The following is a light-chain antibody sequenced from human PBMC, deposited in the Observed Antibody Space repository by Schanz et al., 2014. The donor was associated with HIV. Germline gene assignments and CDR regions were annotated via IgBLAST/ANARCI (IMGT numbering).Light chain of an antibody. Sequence: QSALTQPASVSGSPGQSITISCTGTSSDVGGYNYVSWYQQHPGKAPKLMIYDVSNRPSGVSNRFSGSKSANTASLTISGLQAEDEADYYCISYTSETVVFGGGTKLTVL. V-gene: IGLV2-14*03. CDR1: SSDVGGYNY. CDR2: DVS. CDR3: ISYTSETVV. J-gene: IGLJ2*01.